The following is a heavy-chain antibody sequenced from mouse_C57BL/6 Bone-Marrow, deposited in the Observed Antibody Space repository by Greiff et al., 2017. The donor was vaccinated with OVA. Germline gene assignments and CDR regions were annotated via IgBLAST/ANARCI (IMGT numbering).Heavy chain of an antibody. Sequence: QVHVKQSGPELVKPGASVKISCKASGYAFSSSWMNWVKQRPGKGLEWIGRIYPGDGDTNYNGKFKGKATLTADKSSSTAYMQLSSLTSEDSAVYFCASPPGSAQAKRFAYWGQGTLVTVSA. V-gene: IGHV1-82*01. CDR1: GYAFSSSW. D-gene: IGHD3-2*02. CDR3: ASPPGSAQAKRFAY. J-gene: IGHJ3*01. CDR2: IYPGDGDT.